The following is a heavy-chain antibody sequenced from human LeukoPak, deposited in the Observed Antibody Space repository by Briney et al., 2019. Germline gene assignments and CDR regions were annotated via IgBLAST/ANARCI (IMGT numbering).Heavy chain of an antibody. CDR1: GGSISSSSYY. CDR3: ANGITIFGVVKEADY. D-gene: IGHD3-3*01. CDR2: IYYSGST. J-gene: IGHJ4*02. Sequence: SETLSLTCTVSGGSISSSSYYWGWIRQPPGKGLEWIGSIYYSGSTYYNPSLKSRVTISVDTPKNQFSLKLSSVTAADTAVYYCANGITIFGVVKEADYWGQGTLVTVSS. V-gene: IGHV4-39*01.